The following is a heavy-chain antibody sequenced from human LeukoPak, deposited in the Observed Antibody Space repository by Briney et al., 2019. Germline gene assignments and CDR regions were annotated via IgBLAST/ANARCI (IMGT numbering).Heavy chain of an antibody. CDR3: AKEFSGSYGGAFDI. D-gene: IGHD1-26*01. Sequence: GGSLRLSCAASGFTFSSYGMHWVRQAPGKGLEWISAISSSGGNTYYADSVKGRFTISRDNSKNTLYLQMNSLRAEDTAVYYCAKEFSGSYGGAFDIWGQGTMVTVSS. J-gene: IGHJ3*02. CDR2: ISSSGGNT. CDR1: GFTFSSYG. V-gene: IGHV3-23*01.